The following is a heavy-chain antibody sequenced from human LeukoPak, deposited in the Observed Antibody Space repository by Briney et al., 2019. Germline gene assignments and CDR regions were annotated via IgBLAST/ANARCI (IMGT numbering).Heavy chain of an antibody. CDR3: AREQSRCGGDCNDY. CDR2: ITTSGNSI. CDR1: GFTFSSYE. J-gene: IGHJ4*02. Sequence: GRSLRLSCAASGFTFSSYEMNWVRQAPGKGLEWVSYITTSGNSIKYADSVKGRFTASRDNAKNSLYLQMNSLRVEDTAVYYCAREQSRCGGDCNDYWGQGTLVTVSS. D-gene: IGHD2-21*02. V-gene: IGHV3-48*03.